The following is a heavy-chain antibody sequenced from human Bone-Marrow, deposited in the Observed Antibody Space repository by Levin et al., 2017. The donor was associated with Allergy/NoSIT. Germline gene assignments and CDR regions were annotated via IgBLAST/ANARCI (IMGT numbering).Heavy chain of an antibody. CDR1: GGSISSSNYY. V-gene: IGHV4-39*01. Sequence: TSETLSLTCTVSGGSISSSNYYWGWIRQPPGKGLEWIGSIYDSGSTYYNPSLQSRVTISVDTSKNQFSLKMISVTAADTAVYYCARHYYPTYYMDVWGKGTTVTVSS. D-gene: IGHD3-22*01. CDR2: IYDSGST. J-gene: IGHJ6*03. CDR3: ARHYYPTYYMDV.